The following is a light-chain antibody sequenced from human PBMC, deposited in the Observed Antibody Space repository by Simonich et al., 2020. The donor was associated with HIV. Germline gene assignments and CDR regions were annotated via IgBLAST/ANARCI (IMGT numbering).Light chain of an antibody. J-gene: IGKJ4*01. V-gene: IGKV1-9*01. CDR2: AAS. CDR3: QQYYSTPQLT. CDR1: QGISTY. Sequence: DIQLTQSPSFLSASVGDRVTITCRASQGISTYLAWYQQKPGNAPKLLIYAASTLQSGVPSRFSGSGSGTEFSLTISSLQPEDFATYYCQQYYSTPQLTFGGGTKVEIK.